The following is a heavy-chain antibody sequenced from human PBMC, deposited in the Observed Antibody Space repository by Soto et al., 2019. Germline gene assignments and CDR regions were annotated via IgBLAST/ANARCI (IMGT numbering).Heavy chain of an antibody. Sequence: VGSLRLSCVASGFTFSTYAMLCFRQAPGKGLECVAVISGSDTRTYYADSVKARFTVSRDNSKNTLYLQMNSLRAEDTAVYYCAKFDFYTVYSDYWGQGAQVTVSS. CDR3: AKFDFYTVYSDY. V-gene: IGHV3-23*01. D-gene: IGHD3-9*01. CDR1: GFTFSTYA. CDR2: ISGSDTRT. J-gene: IGHJ4*02.